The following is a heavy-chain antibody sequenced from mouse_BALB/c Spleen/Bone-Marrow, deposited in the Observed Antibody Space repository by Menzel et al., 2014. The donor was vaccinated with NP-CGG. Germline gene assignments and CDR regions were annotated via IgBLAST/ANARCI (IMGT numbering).Heavy chain of an antibody. V-gene: IGHV7-3*02. CDR2: IRNKANGYTT. CDR1: GFTFTDYY. Sequence: EVKLVESGGGLVQPGDSLRLSCATSGFTFTDYYMNWVRQPPGKALEWLGFIRNKANGYTTEYSASVKGRFTISRDSSQSILYLQMNTLRAEDSATYYCARDRGLTYFDYWGQGTTLTVSS. J-gene: IGHJ2*01. D-gene: IGHD2-4*01. CDR3: ARDRGLTYFDY.